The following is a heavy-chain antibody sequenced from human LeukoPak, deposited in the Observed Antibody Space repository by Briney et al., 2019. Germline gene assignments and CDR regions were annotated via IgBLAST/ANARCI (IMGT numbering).Heavy chain of an antibody. CDR3: AIGLTGVSDAFDI. Sequence: SQTLSLTCTVSGVSISSGSYYWSWIRQPAGKGLEWIGRIYTSGSTNYNPSLESRVTISVDTSKNQFSLKLSSVTAADTAVYYCAIGLTGVSDAFDIWGQGTMVTVSS. D-gene: IGHD1-20*01. J-gene: IGHJ3*02. V-gene: IGHV4-61*02. CDR2: IYTSGST. CDR1: GVSISSGSYY.